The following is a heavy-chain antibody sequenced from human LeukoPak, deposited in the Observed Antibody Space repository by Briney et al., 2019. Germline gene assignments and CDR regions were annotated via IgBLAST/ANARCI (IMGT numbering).Heavy chain of an antibody. J-gene: IGHJ6*03. CDR2: IKSKTDGGTT. CDR1: GFTFSNAW. Sequence: GGSLRLSCAASGFTFSNAWMSWVRQAPGKGLEWVGRIKSKTDGGTTDYAAPVKGRFTISRDDSKNTLYLQMNSLKTEDTAVYYCTTEGVWWRHRRYYYYMDVWGKGTTVTVSS. CDR3: TTEGVWWRHRRYYYYMDV. V-gene: IGHV3-15*01. D-gene: IGHD2-21*01.